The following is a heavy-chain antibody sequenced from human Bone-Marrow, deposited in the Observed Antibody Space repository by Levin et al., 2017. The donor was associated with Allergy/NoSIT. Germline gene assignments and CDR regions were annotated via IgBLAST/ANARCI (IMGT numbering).Heavy chain of an antibody. CDR1: GFTFSSYW. V-gene: IGHV3-7*01. D-gene: IGHD4-11*01. J-gene: IGHJ6*03. Sequence: ETLSLTCAASGFTFSSYWMSWVRQAPGKGLEWVANIKQDGSEKYYVDSVKGRFTISRDNAKNSLYLQMNSLRAEDTAVYYCARDDYRITGYYYYYMDVWGKGTTVTVSS. CDR2: IKQDGSEK. CDR3: ARDDYRITGYYYYYMDV.